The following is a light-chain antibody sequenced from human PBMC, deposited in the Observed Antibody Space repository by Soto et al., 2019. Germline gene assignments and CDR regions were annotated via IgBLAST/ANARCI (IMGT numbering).Light chain of an antibody. V-gene: IGKV3-15*01. J-gene: IGKJ1*01. CDR2: GAS. CDR1: QSVSSN. Sequence: EIVMTQSPATLSVSPGERATLSCRASQSVSSNLAWYQQKPGQAPRLLIYGASTRATGIPARFSGSGSGTEFTLTISSLQYEDFAVYSCQQYNNWPWTFGQGTKVEI. CDR3: QQYNNWPWT.